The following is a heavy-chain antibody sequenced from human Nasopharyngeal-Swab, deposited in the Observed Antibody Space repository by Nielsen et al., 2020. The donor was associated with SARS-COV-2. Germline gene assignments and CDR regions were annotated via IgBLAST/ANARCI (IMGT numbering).Heavy chain of an antibody. CDR3: AKAPYLRGLDV. V-gene: IGHV3-23*01. D-gene: IGHD2-21*01. CDR1: GFTFRSYA. J-gene: IGHJ6*02. CDR2: ISGSGATT. Sequence: GGSLRLSCVPSGFTFRSYAMSWVRQAPGKGLEWVSAISGSGATTYYADSVKDRFTISRDNSKNTLYLQTNSLRVEDTAVYYCAKAPYLRGLDVWGQGTTVTVSS.